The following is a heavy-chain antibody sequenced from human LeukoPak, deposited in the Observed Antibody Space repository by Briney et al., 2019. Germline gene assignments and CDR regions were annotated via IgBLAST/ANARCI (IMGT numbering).Heavy chain of an antibody. CDR3: ARGPHTTGTTYYYYGMDV. CDR2: IIPIFGTA. V-gene: IGHV1-69*06. CDR1: GGTFSSYA. Sequence: ASVKVSCKASGGTFSSYAISWVRQAPGQGLEWMGGIIPIFGTANYAQKFQGRVTITADKSTSTAYMELSSLRSEDTAVYYCARGPHTTGTTYYYYGMDVWGKGTTVTVSS. D-gene: IGHD1-1*01. J-gene: IGHJ6*04.